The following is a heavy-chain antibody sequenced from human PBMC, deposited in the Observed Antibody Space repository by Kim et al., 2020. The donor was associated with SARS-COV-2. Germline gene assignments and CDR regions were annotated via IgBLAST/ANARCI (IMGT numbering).Heavy chain of an antibody. CDR2: IYSSGRT. CDR3: ARGAEKSKFED. V-gene: IGHV4-59*01. J-gene: IGHJ4*02. Sequence: SETLSLTCIVSGAYMRYNYWNWIRQSPGKGLEWIGCIYSSGRTHYNPSLMSRVTLSIDTSKNQFSLRVMSVTAADTAVYHCARGAEKSKFEDWGQGTLITVSS. CDR1: GAYMRYNY.